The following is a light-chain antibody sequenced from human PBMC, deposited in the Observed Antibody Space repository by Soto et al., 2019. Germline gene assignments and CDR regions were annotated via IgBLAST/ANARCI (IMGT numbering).Light chain of an antibody. J-gene: IGKJ2*01. V-gene: IGKV2D-29*01. CDR1: QRLLHSDGKTS. CDR2: EVS. CDR3: MQSTQRPPMYT. Sequence: DIVMTQTPLSLSVTPGQAASISCKSSQRLLHSDGKTSLYWYLQKPGQPPQLLIYEVSKRFSGVTDRFSGRGSGADFTLKISRVEAEDGGIYYGMQSTQRPPMYTFGQGTKLEIK.